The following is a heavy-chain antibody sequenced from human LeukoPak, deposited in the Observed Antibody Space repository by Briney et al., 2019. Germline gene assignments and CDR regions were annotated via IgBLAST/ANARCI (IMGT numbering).Heavy chain of an antibody. V-gene: IGHV4-38-2*02. Sequence: SETLSLTCTVSGYSISSGYYWGWIRPPPGKGLEWIGSIYHSGSTHYNPSLKSRVTISVDTSKNQFSLKLSSVTAADTAVYYCAREMPGDFQHWGQGTLVTVSS. CDR2: IYHSGST. CDR1: GYSISSGYY. CDR3: AREMPGDFQH. J-gene: IGHJ1*01. D-gene: IGHD2-2*01.